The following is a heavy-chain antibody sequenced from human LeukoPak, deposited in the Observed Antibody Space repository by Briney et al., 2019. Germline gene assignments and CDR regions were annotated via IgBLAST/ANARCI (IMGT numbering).Heavy chain of an antibody. J-gene: IGHJ3*02. Sequence: SETLSLTCAVYGGSFSGYYWSWIRRPPGKGLEWIGSIYYSGSTYYNPSLKSRVTISVDTSKNQFSLKLSSVTAADTAVYYCARHQPLGYGGNSDAFDIWGQGTMVTVSS. CDR2: IYYSGST. CDR1: GGSFSGYY. D-gene: IGHD4-23*01. V-gene: IGHV4-34*01. CDR3: ARHQPLGYGGNSDAFDI.